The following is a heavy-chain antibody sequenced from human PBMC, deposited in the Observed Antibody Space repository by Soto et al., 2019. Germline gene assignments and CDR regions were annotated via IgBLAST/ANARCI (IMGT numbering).Heavy chain of an antibody. CDR2: IYYSGST. Sequence: SETLSLTCTVSGGSISSYYWSWIQQPPGKGLEWIGYIYYSGSTNYNPSLKSRFTISVDTSKNQFSLKLSSVTAADTAVYYCARRYSNYYYYYMDVWGKGTTVTVSS. D-gene: IGHD4-4*01. CDR1: GGSISSYY. V-gene: IGHV4-59*08. J-gene: IGHJ6*03. CDR3: ARRYSNYYYYYMDV.